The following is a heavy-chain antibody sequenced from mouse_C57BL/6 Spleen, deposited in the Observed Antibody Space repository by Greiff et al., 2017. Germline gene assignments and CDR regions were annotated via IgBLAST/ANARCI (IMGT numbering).Heavy chain of an antibody. D-gene: IGHD2-3*01. Sequence: EVQLQESEGGLVQPGSSMTLSCTASGFTFTDYYMAWVRQVPEKGLEWVANINDDGSSTYYLVSLKSRFIISRDNAKNFLYLQMSRLKSEDTATYYYAREGYDGYFDYWGQGTTLTVSS. CDR2: INDDGSST. V-gene: IGHV5-16*01. J-gene: IGHJ2*01. CDR1: GFTFTDYY. CDR3: AREGYDGYFDY.